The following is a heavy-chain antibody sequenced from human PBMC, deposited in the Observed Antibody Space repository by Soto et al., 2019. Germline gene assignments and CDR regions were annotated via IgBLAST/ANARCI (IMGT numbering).Heavy chain of an antibody. CDR1: GGSISNHY. CDR3: TRANWYSEY. D-gene: IGHD7-27*01. J-gene: IGHJ4*02. V-gene: IGHV4-59*11. Sequence: PSETLSLTCTVSGGSISNHYWSWIRQPPGKELEWIGYIYYNGNTNYNPPLKSRVTMSVDTSKNQISLKLSSVTAADTAVYYCTRANWYSEYWGQGTLVTVSS. CDR2: IYYNGNT.